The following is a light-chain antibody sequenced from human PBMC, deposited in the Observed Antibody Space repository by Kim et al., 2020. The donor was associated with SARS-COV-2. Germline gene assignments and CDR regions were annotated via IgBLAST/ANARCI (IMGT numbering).Light chain of an antibody. CDR3: QSYDNSLSGYV. Sequence: SVLTQPPSVSGAPVQRVTISGTGISSNIGAGYEVHWYQQLPGTAPKLLIYGDINRPSGVPDRFSGSKSGTSASLAITGLQTEDEADYYCQSYDNSLSGYVFGSGTKVTVL. CDR1: SSNIGAGYE. V-gene: IGLV1-40*01. J-gene: IGLJ1*01. CDR2: GDI.